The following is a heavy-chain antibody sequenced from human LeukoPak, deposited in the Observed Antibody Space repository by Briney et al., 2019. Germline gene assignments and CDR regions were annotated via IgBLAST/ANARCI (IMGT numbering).Heavy chain of an antibody. V-gene: IGHV4-39*01. CDR1: GGSISSSSYY. J-gene: IGHJ4*02. D-gene: IGHD2-15*01. CDR2: IYYSGST. CDR3: AFCYSTYYFDY. Sequence: SETLSLTCTVSGGSISSSSYYWGWIRQPPWKGLEWIGSIYYSGSTYYNPSLKSRVTISVDTSKNQFSLKLSSVTAADTAVYYCAFCYSTYYFDYWGQGTLVTVSS.